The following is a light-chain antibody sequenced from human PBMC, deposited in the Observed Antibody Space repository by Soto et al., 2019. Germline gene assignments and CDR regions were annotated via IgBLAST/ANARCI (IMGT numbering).Light chain of an antibody. Sequence: QSALTQPASVSGSPGQSITLSCAGTSSDVGGYNYVSWYQQHPDKAPKLMIYEVSHRPSGVSYRFSGSKSGNTASLTISGLQAEDEADYYCSSYTSSNTLVAFGGGTKVTVL. J-gene: IGLJ2*01. V-gene: IGLV2-14*01. CDR3: SSYTSSNTLVA. CDR1: SSDVGGYNY. CDR2: EVS.